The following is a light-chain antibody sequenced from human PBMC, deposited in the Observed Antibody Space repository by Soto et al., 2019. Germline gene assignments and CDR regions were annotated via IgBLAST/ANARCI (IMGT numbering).Light chain of an antibody. J-gene: IGLJ1*01. CDR3: SSYAVGDVLV. V-gene: IGLV2-8*01. CDR1: SSDVGAYNY. CDR2: EVT. Sequence: QSALTQPPSASGSPGRSVTISCTGTSSDVGAYNYVSWYQQHPDKAPKLMIYEVTKRPSGVPDRFSGSKSGNTASLTVSGPKADDEAVYYCSSYAVGDVLVFGTGPKLTVL.